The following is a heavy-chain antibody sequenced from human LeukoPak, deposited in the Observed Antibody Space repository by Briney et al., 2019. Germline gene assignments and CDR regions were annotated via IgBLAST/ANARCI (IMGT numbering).Heavy chain of an antibody. Sequence: SETLSLTCAVSGYSISSGYYWGWIRQPPGKGLEWIGSIYHSGSTYYNPSLKSRVTISVDTSKNQFSLKLSSVTAADTAVYYCARQDYDTLTGYYGYYFDYWGQGTLVTVSS. CDR2: IYHSGST. CDR1: GYSISSGYY. D-gene: IGHD3-9*01. CDR3: ARQDYDTLTGYYGYYFDY. V-gene: IGHV4-38-2*01. J-gene: IGHJ4*02.